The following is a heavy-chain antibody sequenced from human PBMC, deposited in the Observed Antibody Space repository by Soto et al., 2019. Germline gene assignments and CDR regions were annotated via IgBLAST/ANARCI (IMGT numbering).Heavy chain of an antibody. J-gene: IGHJ5*01. CDR1: GFTFRSYV. Sequence: PGGSLRLSCAVSGFTFRSYVMSWVRQVPGKGLQWVAAISGSGDRTYYADSVRGRSTTARNNNKNTLLLQRNSIRAEEAVVYYWTKQWFDSWGQGTPVTVSS. V-gene: IGHV3-23*01. CDR2: ISGSGDRT. CDR3: TKQWFDS.